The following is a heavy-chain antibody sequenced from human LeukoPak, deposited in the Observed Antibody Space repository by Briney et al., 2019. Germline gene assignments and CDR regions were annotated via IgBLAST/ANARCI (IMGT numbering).Heavy chain of an antibody. V-gene: IGHV1-69*13. CDR1: GGTFSSYA. Sequence: SVKVSCKASGGTFSSYAISWVRQAPGQGLEWMGGIIPIFGTANYAQKFQGRVTITADESTSTAYMELSSLRSEDTAVYYCARGQLQLYYYYYYMDVWGKGTTVTASS. D-gene: IGHD5-24*01. J-gene: IGHJ6*03. CDR2: IIPIFGTA. CDR3: ARGQLQLYYYYYYMDV.